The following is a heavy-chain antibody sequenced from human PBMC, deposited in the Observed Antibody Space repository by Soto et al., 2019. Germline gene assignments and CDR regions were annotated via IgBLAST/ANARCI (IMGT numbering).Heavy chain of an antibody. CDR3: ATVKSPIAGGKNYYYYGMAG. CDR2: TRNTANSYTT. CDR1: GFTFSDHY. V-gene: IGHV3-72*01. J-gene: IGHJ6*02. Sequence: EVQLVESGGGLVQPGGSLRLSCAASGFTFSDHYMDWVRQAPGKGLEWVGRTRNTANSYTTEYAASVKGRFTSSRDDSKNSLYLQMNSLKTEDTAVYYCATVKSPIAGGKNYYYYGMAGWGQGTTVTVSS. D-gene: IGHD6-13*01.